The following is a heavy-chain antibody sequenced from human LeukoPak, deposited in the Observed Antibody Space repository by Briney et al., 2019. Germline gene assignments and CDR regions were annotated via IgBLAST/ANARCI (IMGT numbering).Heavy chain of an antibody. CDR2: ISGSGGST. CDR3: AKDIGETVAGTRGFDY. V-gene: IGHV3-23*01. CDR1: GFTFSSYA. J-gene: IGHJ4*02. Sequence: PGGSLRLSCAASGFTFSSYAMSWVRQAPGKGLEWVSAISGSGGSTYYADSVKGRFTISRDNSKNTLYLQMNSLRAEDMALYYCAKDIGETVAGTRGFDYWGQGTLVTVSS. D-gene: IGHD6-19*01.